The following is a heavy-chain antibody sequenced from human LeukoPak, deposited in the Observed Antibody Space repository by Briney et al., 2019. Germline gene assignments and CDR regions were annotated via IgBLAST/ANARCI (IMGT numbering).Heavy chain of an antibody. CDR1: GSGFSFSNAW. CDR3: STDWYDY. Sequence: GGSLRLSCAASGSGFSFSNAWMTWVRQAPGKGLEWVGRIKSKGDGGTTDYAAPVKGRLTMSRDDSQSTLYLQMNSLKVEDTAIYYCSTDWYDYWGQGTLVTVSS. J-gene: IGHJ4*02. CDR2: IKSKGDGGTT. V-gene: IGHV3-15*01. D-gene: IGHD6-13*01.